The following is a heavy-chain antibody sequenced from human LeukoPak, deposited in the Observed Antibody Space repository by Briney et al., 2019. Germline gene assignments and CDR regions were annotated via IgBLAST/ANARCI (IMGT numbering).Heavy chain of an antibody. CDR2: INPNSGGT. Sequence: GASVKVSCKASGYTFTGYYMHWLRQAPGQGLEWMGWINPNSGGTNYAQKFQGRVTMTRDTSISTAYMELSRLRSDDTAVYYCARPRYCSGGSCYQGIGYWGQGTLVTVSS. D-gene: IGHD2-15*01. J-gene: IGHJ4*02. V-gene: IGHV1-2*02. CDR1: GYTFTGYY. CDR3: ARPRYCSGGSCYQGIGY.